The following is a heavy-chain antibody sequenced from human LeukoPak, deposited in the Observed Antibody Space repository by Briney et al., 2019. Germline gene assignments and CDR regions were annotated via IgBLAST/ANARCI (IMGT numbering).Heavy chain of an antibody. CDR1: GFTFSSYS. V-gene: IGHV3-21*01. D-gene: IGHD4-17*01. J-gene: IGHJ4*02. CDR3: ARAGGSTVSHSDY. Sequence: GGSLRLSCAASGFTFSSYSMNWVRQAPGKGLEWVSSISSSTSYIYYADSVKGRFTISKDNAKNSLYLQMNSLRAEDTAVYYCARAGGSTVSHSDYWGQGTLVTVSS. CDR2: ISSSTSYI.